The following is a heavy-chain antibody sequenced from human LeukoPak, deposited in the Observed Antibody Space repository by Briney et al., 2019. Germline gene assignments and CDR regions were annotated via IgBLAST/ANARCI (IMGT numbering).Heavy chain of an antibody. CDR3: ASSSLVVVVTYGFDI. D-gene: IGHD2-21*01. J-gene: IGHJ3*02. V-gene: IGHV4-4*02. CDR1: NGPITTTKW. Sequence: SETLSLTCTVSNGPITTTKWWSWVRPPPGKGLELSGEISHTGNTNYNPSFNSRVTMSVDKSKNQFSLNLKSVTAADTALYYCASSSLVVVVTYGFDIWGRGTAVTVSS. CDR2: ISHTGNT.